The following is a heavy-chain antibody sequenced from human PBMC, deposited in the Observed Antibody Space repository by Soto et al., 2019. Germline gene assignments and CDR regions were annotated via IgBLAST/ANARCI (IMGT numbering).Heavy chain of an antibody. J-gene: IGHJ4*02. D-gene: IGHD2-21*02. CDR2: MSYPGKT. Sequence: QLQLQESGPGLVKPSETLSLTCTVSGDSISSATYSWGWIRQPPGKGLEWMGSMSYPGKTYDNASLKSRVTMSLDKSKNQFSLRLTSVTAADTAIYYCARHPDCTVVTHCQFDFWGLGTLVTVSS. V-gene: IGHV4-39*01. CDR1: GDSISSATYS. CDR3: ARHPDCTVVTHCQFDF.